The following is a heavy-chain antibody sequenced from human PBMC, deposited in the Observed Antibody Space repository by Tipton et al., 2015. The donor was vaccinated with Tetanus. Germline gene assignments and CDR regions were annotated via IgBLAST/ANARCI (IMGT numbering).Heavy chain of an antibody. V-gene: IGHV4-59*01. Sequence: TLSLTCTVSVGSMNTYHWSWIRQPPGEGLEWIGYIHSSGRTNYNPSLKSRVTMSVDTSKNQFSLKLTSVTAADTAVYYCAKGDGFNPDWGQGTLVTVSS. CDR2: IHSSGRT. J-gene: IGHJ4*02. CDR1: VGSMNTYH. CDR3: AKGDGFNPD. D-gene: IGHD5-24*01.